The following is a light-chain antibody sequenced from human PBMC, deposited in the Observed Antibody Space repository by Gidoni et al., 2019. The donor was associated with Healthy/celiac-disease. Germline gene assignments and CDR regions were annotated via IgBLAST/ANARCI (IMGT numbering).Light chain of an antibody. CDR1: QSISSW. CDR3: QQYSSYWT. V-gene: IGKV1-5*03. J-gene: IGKJ1*01. CDR2: KAS. Sequence: DIPSTQSSSTPSASVGDRVTTSCKASQSISSWLAWYQKKPGNAPKLLIYKASSLESGVPSRFSGSGSGTEFTLTISSLQPDDFATYYWQQYSSYWTFGQGTKVEIK.